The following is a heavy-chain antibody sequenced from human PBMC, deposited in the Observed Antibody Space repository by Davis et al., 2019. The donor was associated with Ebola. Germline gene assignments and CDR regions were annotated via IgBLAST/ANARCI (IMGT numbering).Heavy chain of an antibody. CDR2: IKQDGSEK. Sequence: GESLKISCTASGFTFSSYAMSWVRQAPGKGLEWVANIKQDGSEKYYIDSVKGRFTISRDNAKNSLYLQMNSLRAEDTAVYYCARVRHYYGSGSNPRYYYYYGMDVWGQGTTVTVSS. D-gene: IGHD3-10*01. J-gene: IGHJ6*02. V-gene: IGHV3-7*01. CDR3: ARVRHYYGSGSNPRYYYYYGMDV. CDR1: GFTFSSYA.